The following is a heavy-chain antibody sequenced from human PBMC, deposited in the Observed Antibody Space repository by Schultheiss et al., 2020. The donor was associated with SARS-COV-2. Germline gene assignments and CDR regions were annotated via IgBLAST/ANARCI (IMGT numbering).Heavy chain of an antibody. V-gene: IGHV4-61*08. J-gene: IGHJ6*02. D-gene: IGHD3-10*01. CDR2: IYYSGST. Sequence: SQTLSLTCTVSGGSITSGGYYWSWIRQPPGKGLEWIGYIYYSGSTNYNPSLKSRVTISVDTSKNQFSLQLTSVTPEDTAVYYCARGPSGSYFYGLDVWGQGTTVTVSS. CDR3: ARGPSGSYFYGLDV. CDR1: GGSITSGGYY.